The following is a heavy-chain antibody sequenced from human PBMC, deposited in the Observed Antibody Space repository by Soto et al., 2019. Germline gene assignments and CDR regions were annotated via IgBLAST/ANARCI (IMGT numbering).Heavy chain of an antibody. CDR2: ITVSVGTT. V-gene: IGHV3-23*01. CDR1: GFTLTIDT. D-gene: IGHD2-8*01. Sequence: EGSLSLSCAAPGFTLTIDTMSSVRRAPGRGLEWVSAITVSVGTTYYADSVRGRFTSPRDNSKNTLYLQMISLRAEDTAVYYCAKDLIRGEKRPPNYFDHWGQGTVVTVS. J-gene: IGHJ4*02. CDR3: AKDLIRGEKRPPNYFDH.